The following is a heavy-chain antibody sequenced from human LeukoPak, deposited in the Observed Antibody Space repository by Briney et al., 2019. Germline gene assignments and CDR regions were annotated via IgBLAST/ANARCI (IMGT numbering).Heavy chain of an antibody. CDR3: ARGYYSDSSGYYSRFDY. CDR1: GYTFTRYY. V-gene: IGHV1-46*01. CDR2: INPSGGAT. Sequence: ASVKVSRKASGYTFTRYYMHWVRQAPGQGPEWMGIINPSGGATSYAQKFQGRVTMTRDTSTSTVHMELSSLRSGDTAVYYCARGYYSDSSGYYSRFDYWGQGTLVTVSS. D-gene: IGHD3-22*01. J-gene: IGHJ4*02.